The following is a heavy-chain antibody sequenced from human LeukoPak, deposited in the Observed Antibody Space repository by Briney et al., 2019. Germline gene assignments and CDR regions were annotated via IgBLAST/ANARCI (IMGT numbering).Heavy chain of an antibody. CDR3: ARDPHIYSNYVHEY. CDR1: GFTLSDYY. V-gene: IGHV3-11*04. D-gene: IGHD4-11*01. Sequence: GGSLRLSCAASGFTLSDYYMSWIRQAPGKGLEWVSYISSSGSTIYYADSVKGRFTISRDNAKNSLYLQMNSPRAEDTAVYYCARDPHIYSNYVHEYWGQGTLVTVSS. CDR2: ISSSGSTI. J-gene: IGHJ4*02.